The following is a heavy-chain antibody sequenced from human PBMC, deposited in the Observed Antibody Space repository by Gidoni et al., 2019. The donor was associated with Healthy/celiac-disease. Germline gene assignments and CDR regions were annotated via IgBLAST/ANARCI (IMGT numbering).Heavy chain of an antibody. CDR2: IIPIFDTA. D-gene: IGHD5-18*01. CDR1: GGTVSSYA. Sequence: QVQLVQSGAEVKKPGSSVKVSCKASGGTVSSYAISWVRQAPGQGLEWMGGIIPIFDTANYAQKFQGRVTITADESTSTAYMELSSLRSEDTAVYYCAGRVTAMVTTWYILDYWGQGTLVTVSS. V-gene: IGHV1-69*01. J-gene: IGHJ4*02. CDR3: AGRVTAMVTTWYILDY.